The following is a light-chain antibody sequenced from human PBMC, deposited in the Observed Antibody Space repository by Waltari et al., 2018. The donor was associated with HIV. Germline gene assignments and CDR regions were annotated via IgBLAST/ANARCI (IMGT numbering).Light chain of an antibody. J-gene: IGLJ2*01. V-gene: IGLV2-23*03. CDR1: SSDVGTYSL. CDR2: EGN. CDR3: SSYTSFSTVL. Sequence: QSALTQPASVSGSPGPSITISCTGSSSDVGTYSLVSWYQHHPGKAPKLMIYEGNKRPSGVSNRFSGSKSGNTASLTISGLQAEDEADYYCSSYTSFSTVLFGGGTKLTVL.